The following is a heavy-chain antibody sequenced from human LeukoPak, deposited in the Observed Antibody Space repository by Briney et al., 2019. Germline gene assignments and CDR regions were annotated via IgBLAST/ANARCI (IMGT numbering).Heavy chain of an antibody. CDR1: GFTFSSYA. Sequence: PGGSLRLSCAASGFTFSSYAMSWVRQAPGKGLEWVSAISGSGGSTYYADSVKGRFTISRDNSKNTLYLQMNSLRAEDTAVYYCAKDRYGVTMVRGVITLIDYWGQGTLVTVFS. CDR3: AKDRYGVTMVRGVITLIDY. J-gene: IGHJ4*02. CDR2: ISGSGGST. D-gene: IGHD3-10*01. V-gene: IGHV3-23*01.